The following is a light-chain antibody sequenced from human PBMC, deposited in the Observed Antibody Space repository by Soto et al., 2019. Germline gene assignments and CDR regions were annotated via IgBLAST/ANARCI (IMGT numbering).Light chain of an antibody. CDR1: QTVRSY. CDR3: QQSYTFPWT. Sequence: DIQMTQSASPLSAFVGDRVTITCRASQTVRSYLNWYQQKPGKAPKLLIYGTSSLQTGVPSRFSGSGSETDFTLTISSLQPEDFSTYYCQQSYTFPWTFGQGTKVDIK. V-gene: IGKV1-39*01. J-gene: IGKJ1*01. CDR2: GTS.